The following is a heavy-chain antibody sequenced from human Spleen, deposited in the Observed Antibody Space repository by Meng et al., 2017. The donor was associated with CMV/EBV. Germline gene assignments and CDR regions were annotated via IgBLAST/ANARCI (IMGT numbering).Heavy chain of an antibody. V-gene: IGHV4-39*01. CDR1: GGSISSSSYY. D-gene: IGHD1-26*01. Sequence: SETLSLTCTVSGGSISSSSYYWGWIRQPPGKGLEWIGSIYYSGSTYYNPSLKSRVTISVDTSKNQFSLKLSSVTAADTAVYYCARLPVVGAAFDYWGQGTTVTVSS. CDR3: ARLPVVGAAFDY. J-gene: IGHJ4*03. CDR2: IYYSGST.